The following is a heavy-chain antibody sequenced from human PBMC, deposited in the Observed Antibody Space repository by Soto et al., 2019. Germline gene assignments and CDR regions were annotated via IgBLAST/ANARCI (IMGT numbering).Heavy chain of an antibody. V-gene: IGHV3-53*01. Sequence: VRSLRLSCAASGFTVSSNYMSWVRYARGKELEWASVIYSGGSTYYADSVKGRFTISRDNSKNTLYLQMNSLRAEDTAVYYCASYPAAASYYYYRMDVWAQGTTLTIYS. J-gene: IGHJ6*02. CDR2: IYSGGST. D-gene: IGHD6-13*01. CDR1: GFTVSSNY. CDR3: ASYPAAASYYYYRMDV.